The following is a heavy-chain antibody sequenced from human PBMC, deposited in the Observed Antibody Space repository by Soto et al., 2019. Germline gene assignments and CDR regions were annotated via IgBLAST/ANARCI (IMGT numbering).Heavy chain of an antibody. D-gene: IGHD2-15*01. J-gene: IGHJ6*02. Sequence: SENLSLTCTVSGGSISSYYWSWIRQPPGKGLEWIGYIYYSGSTNYNPSLKSRVTISVDTSKNQFSLKLSSVTAADTAVYYCAVVVVTAYYYVMDFWGQGTTVTVSS. CDR2: IYYSGST. V-gene: IGHV4-59*01. CDR3: AVVVVTAYYYVMDF. CDR1: GGSISSYY.